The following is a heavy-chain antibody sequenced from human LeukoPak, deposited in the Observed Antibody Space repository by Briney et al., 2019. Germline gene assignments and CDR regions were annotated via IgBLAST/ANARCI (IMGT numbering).Heavy chain of an antibody. CDR3: ARDHWSHYYGSGGQNYFDP. J-gene: IGHJ5*02. CDR1: GYTFTTYG. CDR2: ISPYNGYT. Sequence: ASVKVSCKASGYTFTTYGISWVRQAPGQGLEWMGWISPYNGYTNYAQKLQGRVTRTTDTSTNTAYMDLRSLRSDDTAVYYCARDHWSHYYGSGGQNYFDPWGQGTLVIVSS. V-gene: IGHV1-18*01. D-gene: IGHD3-10*01.